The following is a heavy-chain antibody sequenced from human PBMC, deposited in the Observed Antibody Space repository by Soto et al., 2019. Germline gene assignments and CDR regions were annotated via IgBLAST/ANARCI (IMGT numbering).Heavy chain of an antibody. CDR1: GYTFNNYG. Sequence: QVQLVQSGAEVKKPGASVKVSCKASGYTFNNYGISWVRQAPGQGLEWMGWIGPNNGNTDHAQNFQGRVTMTTDTSTNTAYMELRSLRSDDTALYYCARCYCSVGSCYTCWHFDLWGRGTLVTVSS. CDR2: IGPNNGNT. CDR3: ARCYCSVGSCYTCWHFDL. V-gene: IGHV1-18*01. D-gene: IGHD2-15*01. J-gene: IGHJ2*01.